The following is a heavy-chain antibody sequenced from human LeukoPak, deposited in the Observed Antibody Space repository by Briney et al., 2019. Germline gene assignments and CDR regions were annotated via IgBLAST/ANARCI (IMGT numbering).Heavy chain of an antibody. Sequence: GFLRLSCAASGFTFNICAMSRVRQAPGKGLEWVSSIGSTDIYYADSVQGRVTVSRDKSKSTVYLQLNSLRAEDSAVYYCAKVGYRDSSAPGYWGQGTLVTVS. D-gene: IGHD6-19*01. CDR3: AKVGYRDSSAPGY. CDR2: IGSTDI. V-gene: IGHV3-23*01. CDR1: GFTFNICA. J-gene: IGHJ4*02.